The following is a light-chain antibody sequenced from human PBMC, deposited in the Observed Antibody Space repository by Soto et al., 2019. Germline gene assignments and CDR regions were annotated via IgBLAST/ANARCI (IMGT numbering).Light chain of an antibody. CDR1: QSISIN. CDR3: QQHNNWPPT. Sequence: EIVMTPSPATLSVSPGERVTLSCRASQSISINLAWYQRKPGQSPRLLFSGASTRATGVPVRFSGSGSGTEFTLSISSLQSEDFAVYFCQQHNNWPPTFGQGTKVEI. V-gene: IGKV3-15*01. CDR2: GAS. J-gene: IGKJ1*01.